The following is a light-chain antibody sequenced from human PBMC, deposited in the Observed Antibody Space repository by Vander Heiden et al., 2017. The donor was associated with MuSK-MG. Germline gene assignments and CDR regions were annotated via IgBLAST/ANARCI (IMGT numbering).Light chain of an antibody. CDR1: QNLLNSNGYNY. J-gene: IGKJ1*01. Sequence: EIVMTQSPLSLPVAPGEPASISCRSSQNLLNSNGYNYLNWYLQKPWQSPQLLIYLGSNRASGVPDRFSGSGSGTDFTLKISSVEAEDVGVYYCRQGLQTPRTFGQGTKVXIK. CDR2: LGS. V-gene: IGKV2-28*01. CDR3: RQGLQTPRT.